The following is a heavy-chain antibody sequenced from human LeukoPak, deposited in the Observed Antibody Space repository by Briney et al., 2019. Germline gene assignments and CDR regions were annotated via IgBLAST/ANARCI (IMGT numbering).Heavy chain of an antibody. CDR3: AREQGMVGATSRWFDP. D-gene: IGHD1-26*01. CDR2: INPNSGGT. V-gene: IGHV1-2*02. CDR1: GYTFTGYY. Sequence: ASVKVSCKASGYTFTGYYMHWVRQAPGRGLEWMGWINPNSGGTNYAQKFQGRITMTRDTSISTAYMELSRLRSDDTAVYYCAREQGMVGATSRWFDPWGQGTLVTVSS. J-gene: IGHJ5*02.